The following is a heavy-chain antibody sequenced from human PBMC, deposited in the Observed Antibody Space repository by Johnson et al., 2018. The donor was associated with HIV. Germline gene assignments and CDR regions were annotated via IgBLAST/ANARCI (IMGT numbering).Heavy chain of an antibody. D-gene: IGHD3-16*01. J-gene: IGHJ3*02. CDR2: IKWTGDTT. Sequence: VQLVESGGGVVRPGGSLRLSCAASGFTFDDYDMSWVRQAPGKGLEWVSGIKWTGDTTSYVDSLKGRFTISRDNAKNSLYLQMNSRRAEDTALYYCARQGGWAFDIWGQGTMVTVSS. CDR1: GFTFDDYD. CDR3: ARQGGWAFDI. V-gene: IGHV3-20*04.